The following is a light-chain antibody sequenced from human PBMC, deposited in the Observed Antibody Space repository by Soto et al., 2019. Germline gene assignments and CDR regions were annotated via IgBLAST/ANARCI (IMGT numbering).Light chain of an antibody. CDR2: DAS. Sequence: EIVLTQSPGTLSLSPGQGATLSCRASQSLSSIYLAWYQQKPGQAPRLLIYDASNRATGIPARFSGSGSGTDFTLTISSLEPEDFAVYYCQQRSNWPITFGQGTRLEIK. V-gene: IGKV3-11*01. CDR1: QSLSSIY. CDR3: QQRSNWPIT. J-gene: IGKJ5*01.